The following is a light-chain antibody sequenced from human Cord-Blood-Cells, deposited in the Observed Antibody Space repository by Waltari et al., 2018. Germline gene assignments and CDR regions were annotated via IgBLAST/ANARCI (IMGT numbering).Light chain of an antibody. CDR2: DAS. CDR1: QSVSSY. Sequence: ELVLTQSQGTMSLSPGERATLSCRASQSVSSYLAWYQQKPGQAPRLLIYDASNRATGVPPRFSGSGSGTDFTLTISSLEPEEFAVYYCQQRSNWPALTFGGGTKVEIK. CDR3: QQRSNWPALT. V-gene: IGKV3-11*01. J-gene: IGKJ4*01.